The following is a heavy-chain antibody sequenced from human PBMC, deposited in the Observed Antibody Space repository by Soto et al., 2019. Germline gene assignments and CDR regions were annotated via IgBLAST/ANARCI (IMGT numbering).Heavy chain of an antibody. Sequence: TSETLSLTCTVSVGSISSCGYYWSWIRQPPGKGLEWIGEINHSGSTNYNPSLKSRVTISVDTSKNQFSLKLSSVTAADTAVYYCARAGHYYGSGNWFDPWGQGTLVTVSS. CDR2: INHSGST. CDR3: ARAGHYYGSGNWFDP. CDR1: VGSISSCGYY. V-gene: IGHV4-39*07. J-gene: IGHJ5*02. D-gene: IGHD3-10*01.